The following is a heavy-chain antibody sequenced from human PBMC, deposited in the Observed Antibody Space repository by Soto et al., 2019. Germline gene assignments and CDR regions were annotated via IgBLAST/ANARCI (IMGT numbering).Heavy chain of an antibody. CDR2: IIPIFGTA. CDR1: GGTFSSYA. Sequence: SVKVSCKASGGTFSSYAISWVRQAPGQGLEWMGGIIPIFGTANYAQKFQGRVTITADESTSTAYMELSSLRSEDTAVYYCATQEPRSTPGYKNAFDIWGQGTMVTVSS. V-gene: IGHV1-69*13. CDR3: ATQEPRSTPGYKNAFDI. J-gene: IGHJ3*02. D-gene: IGHD1-20*01.